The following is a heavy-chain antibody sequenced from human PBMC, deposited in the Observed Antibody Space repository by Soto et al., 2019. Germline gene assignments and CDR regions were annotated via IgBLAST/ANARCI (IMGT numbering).Heavy chain of an antibody. D-gene: IGHD2-15*01. Sequence: QGQLVQSGAEVKKPGASVKVSCKASGYTFTSYGISWVRQAPGQGLEWMGWISAKKGNTKYAQKFQGRVTMTTDTSTSTAYMELRSLRSDDTAVYYCAREILSPDFYFHGMDVWGQGTTVTLSS. J-gene: IGHJ6*02. CDR3: AREILSPDFYFHGMDV. CDR1: GYTFTSYG. CDR2: ISAKKGNT. V-gene: IGHV1-18*04.